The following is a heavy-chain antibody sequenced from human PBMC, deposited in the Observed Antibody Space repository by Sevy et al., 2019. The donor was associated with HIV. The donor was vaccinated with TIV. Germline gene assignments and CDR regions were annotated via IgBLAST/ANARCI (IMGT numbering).Heavy chain of an antibody. V-gene: IGHV1-24*01. J-gene: IGHJ4*02. D-gene: IGHD3-22*01. CDR3: ATTKDYYDSSGYPFDH. Sequence: ASVKVSCKVSGYTLTALSMHWVRQAPGKGLEWMGTFDPEDGETRFAQKFQGRVTMTEDTSTDTAYMELSSLRSDDTAVYFCATTKDYYDSSGYPFDHWGQGALVTVSS. CDR1: GYTLTALS. CDR2: FDPEDGET.